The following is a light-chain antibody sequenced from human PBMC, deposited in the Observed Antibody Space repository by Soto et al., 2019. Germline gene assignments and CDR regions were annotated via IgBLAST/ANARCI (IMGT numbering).Light chain of an antibody. J-gene: IGKJ4*01. CDR1: QSISNL. Sequence: DIHMTQSASTLSGSLGDRVTITGRASQSISNLLAWYQQKPGQAPKLLIYDASSLESGVPSRFSGSGSGTEFTLTISGLQPDDFASYYCQQYNSFSLTFGGGTKVDIK. CDR2: DAS. CDR3: QQYNSFSLT. V-gene: IGKV1-5*01.